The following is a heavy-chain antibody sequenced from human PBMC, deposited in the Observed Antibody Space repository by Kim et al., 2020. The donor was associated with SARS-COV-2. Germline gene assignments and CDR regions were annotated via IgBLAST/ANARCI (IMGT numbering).Heavy chain of an antibody. J-gene: IGHJ5*02. CDR3: ARGRHILVVTATSNWFDA. V-gene: IGHV4-31*03. D-gene: IGHD2-21*02. CDR2: IYYSGST. Sequence: SETLSLTCTVSGGSISSGGYYWSWIRQHAGKGLEWIGCIYYSGSTYYNPSLKSRVTISVDTSKNQFSLKLSSVTAADTAVYYCARGRHILVVTATSNWFDAWGQGTLVTVSS. CDR1: GGSISSGGYY.